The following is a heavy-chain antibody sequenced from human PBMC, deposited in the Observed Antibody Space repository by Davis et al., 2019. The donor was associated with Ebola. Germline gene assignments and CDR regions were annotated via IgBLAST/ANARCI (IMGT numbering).Heavy chain of an antibody. CDR3: ARERIVVVVAAPYYYYYGMDV. CDR2: INPSGGST. V-gene: IGHV1-46*01. CDR1: GYTFTGYY. D-gene: IGHD2-15*01. J-gene: IGHJ6*04. Sequence: AASVKVSCKASGYTFTGYYMHWVRQAPGQGLEWMGIINPSGGSTSYAQKFQGRVTMTRDTSTSTVYMELSSLRSEDTAVYYCARERIVVVVAAPYYYYYGMDVWGKGTTVTVSS.